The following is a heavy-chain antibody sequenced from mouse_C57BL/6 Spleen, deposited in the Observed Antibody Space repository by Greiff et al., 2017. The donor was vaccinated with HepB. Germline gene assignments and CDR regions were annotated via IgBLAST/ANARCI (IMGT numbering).Heavy chain of an antibody. D-gene: IGHD2-4*01. V-gene: IGHV14-4*01. CDR1: GFNFTDDY. Sequence: VQLQQSGAELVRPGASVKLSCTASGFNFTDDYMHWVKQRPEQGLEWIGWIDPENGDTEYASKFQGKATITADTSSNTAYLQLSSLTSEDTAVYCCTKGSDYGAMDYWGQGTSVTVSS. CDR2: IDPENGDT. CDR3: TKGSDYGAMDY. J-gene: IGHJ4*01.